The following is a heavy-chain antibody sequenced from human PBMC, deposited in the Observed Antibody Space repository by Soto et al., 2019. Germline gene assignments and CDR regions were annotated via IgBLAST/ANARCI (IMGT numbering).Heavy chain of an antibody. CDR1: GFTFSSYA. Sequence: EVQLLESGGGLVQPGGSLRLSCAASGFTFSSYAMTWVRQAPGKGLEWVSAISCSGGSTYYADSVKGRFTISRDNSKNTLYLQMNSLKAVDTAVYYCAKVSSKDLWFGGGFDYWGQGTLVTVSS. CDR2: ISCSGGST. V-gene: IGHV3-23*01. CDR3: AKVSSKDLWFGGGFDY. D-gene: IGHD3-10*01. J-gene: IGHJ4*02.